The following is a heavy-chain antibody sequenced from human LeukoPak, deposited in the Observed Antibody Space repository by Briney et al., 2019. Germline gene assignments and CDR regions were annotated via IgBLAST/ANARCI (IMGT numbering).Heavy chain of an antibody. J-gene: IGHJ4*02. V-gene: IGHV4-38-2*01. Sequence: PSETLSLTCAVSGYSISSGYYWGWIRQPPGKGLEWIGSIYHSGSTFYNPSLKSRVTISVDTSKNRFSLKLSSLTAADTAVYYCARHRREYCSSTSCSHSFDYWGQGTLVTVSS. CDR3: ARHRREYCSSTSCSHSFDY. D-gene: IGHD2-2*01. CDR2: IYHSGST. CDR1: GYSISSGYY.